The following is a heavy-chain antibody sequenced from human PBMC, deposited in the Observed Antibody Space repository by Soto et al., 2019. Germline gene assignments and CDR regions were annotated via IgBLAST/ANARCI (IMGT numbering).Heavy chain of an antibody. CDR3: AGLDCRGGSCYPWQGSFDC. D-gene: IGHD2-15*01. J-gene: IGHJ4*02. V-gene: IGHV4-31*03. Sequence: NPSETLSLTCTVSAGSISSGGSYCSWIRQNPGKGLEYIGYIYYSGSTYYNPSLKSRTAMSVDKSKNQFSLKLSSVTAADTAVYYCAGLDCRGGSCYPWQGSFDCWGQGTLVTVSS. CDR1: AGSISSGGSY. CDR2: IYYSGST.